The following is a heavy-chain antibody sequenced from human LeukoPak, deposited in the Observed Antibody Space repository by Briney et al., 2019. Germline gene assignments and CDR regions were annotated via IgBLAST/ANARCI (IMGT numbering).Heavy chain of an antibody. CDR2: IYSGGST. CDR1: GFTVSSNY. J-gene: IGHJ3*02. D-gene: IGHD5-12*01. V-gene: IGHV3-53*01. CDR3: ARGGGYATWPHDAFDI. Sequence: GGSLRLSCAASGFTVSSNYMSWVRQAPGKGLEWVSVIYSGGSTYYADSVKGRFTISRDNSKNTLYLQMNSLRAEDTAVYYCARGGGYATWPHDAFDIWGQGTMVTVSS.